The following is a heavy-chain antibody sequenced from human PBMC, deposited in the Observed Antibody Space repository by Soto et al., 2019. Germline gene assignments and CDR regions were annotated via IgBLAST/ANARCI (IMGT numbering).Heavy chain of an antibody. CDR3: ARDQAPLYYDFWSGYYTLYYGMDV. J-gene: IGHJ6*02. Sequence: ASVKVSCKVSGYTFTSYGTSWVRQAPGQGLEWMGWISAYNGNTNYAQKLQGRVTMTTDTSTSTAYMELRSLRSDDTAVYYCARDQAPLYYDFWSGYYTLYYGMDVWGQGTTVTVS. D-gene: IGHD3-3*01. CDR2: ISAYNGNT. CDR1: GYTFTSYG. V-gene: IGHV1-18*04.